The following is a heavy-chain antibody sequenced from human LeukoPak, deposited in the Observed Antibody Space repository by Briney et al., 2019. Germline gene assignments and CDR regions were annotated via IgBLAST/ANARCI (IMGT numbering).Heavy chain of an antibody. Sequence: ASVKVSCKASGGTFSSYAISWVRQAPGQGLEWMGGIIPIFGTANYAQKFQGRVTITADESTSTAYMELSSLRSEDTAVYYCARTPRITIFGVAYMDVWGKGTTVTVSS. V-gene: IGHV1-69*13. CDR2: IIPIFGTA. J-gene: IGHJ6*03. CDR1: GGTFSSYA. D-gene: IGHD3-3*01. CDR3: ARTPRITIFGVAYMDV.